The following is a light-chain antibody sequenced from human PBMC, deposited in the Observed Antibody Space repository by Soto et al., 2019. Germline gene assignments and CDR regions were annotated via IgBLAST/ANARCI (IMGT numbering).Light chain of an antibody. CDR2: SNN. CDR3: AAWDDSLNASV. V-gene: IGLV1-44*01. Sequence: QSVLTQPPSASGAPGQRVTIPCSGSSSNVGSNTVSWYQQFPGTAPKLLIHSNNKRPSGVPDRFSGSKSGTSASLAISGLQSEDEADYYCAAWDDSLNASVFGGGTKVTVL. CDR1: SSNVGSNT. J-gene: IGLJ1*01.